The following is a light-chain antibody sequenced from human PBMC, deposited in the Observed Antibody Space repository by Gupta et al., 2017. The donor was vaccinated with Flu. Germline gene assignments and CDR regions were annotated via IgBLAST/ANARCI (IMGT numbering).Light chain of an antibody. J-gene: IGKJ1*01. Sequence: EIALTQAPDTLSLSPGERATLSCRASQRVSTTYFAWYQQKPGRVPRLLIYGTSSRANGVPDRFSGSGSETDFTLTISRLEPEDFAVYYCQKYGTPPWTFGQGTRVQVK. CDR1: QRVSTTY. V-gene: IGKV3-20*01. CDR3: QKYGTPPWT. CDR2: GTS.